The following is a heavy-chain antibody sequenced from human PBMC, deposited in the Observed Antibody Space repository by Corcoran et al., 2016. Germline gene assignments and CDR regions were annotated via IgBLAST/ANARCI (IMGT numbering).Heavy chain of an antibody. Sequence: EVQLVESGGGLVQPGGSLRLSCAASGFTFRSYWMSWVRQAPGKGLEWVANIKQDGSEKYYVDSVKGRFTISRDNAKNSLYLQMNSLRAEDTAVYYCARDKDLAAAQLLFDYWGQGTLVTVSS. CDR3: ARDKDLAAAQLLFDY. CDR2: IKQDGSEK. V-gene: IGHV3-7*01. CDR1: GFTFRSYW. D-gene: IGHD6-13*01. J-gene: IGHJ4*02.